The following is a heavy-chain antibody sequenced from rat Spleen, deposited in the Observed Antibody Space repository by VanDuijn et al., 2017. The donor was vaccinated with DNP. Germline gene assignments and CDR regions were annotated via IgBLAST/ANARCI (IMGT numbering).Heavy chain of an antibody. J-gene: IGHJ1*01. CDR1: GFTFNNYW. CDR3: VRHVKASHYWYFDF. CDR2: ISYNGGTP. Sequence: EVQLVESGGGLVQPGRSLKLSCAASGFTFNNYWMTWIRQAPGKGLEWVATISYNGGTPYYRDSVKGRFTISRDNAKSTLYLQMDSLRSEDSATYYCVRHVKASHYWYFDFWGPGTMVTVSS. V-gene: IGHV5-29*01.